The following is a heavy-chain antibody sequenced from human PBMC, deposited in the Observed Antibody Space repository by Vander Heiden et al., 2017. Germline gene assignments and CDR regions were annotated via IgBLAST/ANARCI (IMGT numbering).Heavy chain of an antibody. CDR3: ARDGRVRGIIIRPYYYYGMDV. V-gene: IGHV3-33*01. CDR2: TWYDGSRK. Sequence: VQLVESGGGVVQPGRSLRLSCAASGFTLSNSVIHWVRQAPGKGLEWVAVTWYDGSRKYFADPVQDRFSISRDNSKVFLQMNSLRAEDTAVYYCARDGRVRGIIIRPYYYYGMDVWGQGTAVTVSS. CDR1: GFTLSNSV. J-gene: IGHJ6*02. D-gene: IGHD3-10*01.